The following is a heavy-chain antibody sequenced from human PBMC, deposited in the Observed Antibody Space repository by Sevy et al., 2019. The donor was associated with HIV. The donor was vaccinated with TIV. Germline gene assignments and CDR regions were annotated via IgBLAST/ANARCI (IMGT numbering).Heavy chain of an antibody. CDR1: GFTFSSYW. CDR2: IKQDGSEK. D-gene: IGHD2-2*02. Sequence: GGSLRLSCAASGFTFSSYWMSWVRQAPGKGLEWVANIKQDGSEKYYVDPVKGRFTMSRDNAKNSLYLQMNSLRAEDTAVYYCASGGRYCSSTSCYTNWFDPWGQGTLVTVSS. J-gene: IGHJ5*02. CDR3: ASGGRYCSSTSCYTNWFDP. V-gene: IGHV3-7*01.